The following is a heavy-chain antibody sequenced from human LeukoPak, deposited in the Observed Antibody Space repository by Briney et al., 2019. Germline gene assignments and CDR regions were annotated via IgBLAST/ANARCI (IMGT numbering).Heavy chain of an antibody. CDR2: INPSGGST. Sequence: GGSVKVSCKASGYTFTSNYIHWVRQAPGQGLEWMGIINPSGGSTSYAQKFQGRVTMTRDTSTSTVYMELSNLRSEDTAVYYCARDRGDYYYGMDVWGQGTTVTVSS. CDR1: GYTFTSNY. V-gene: IGHV1-46*01. CDR3: ARDRGDYYYGMDV. J-gene: IGHJ6*02.